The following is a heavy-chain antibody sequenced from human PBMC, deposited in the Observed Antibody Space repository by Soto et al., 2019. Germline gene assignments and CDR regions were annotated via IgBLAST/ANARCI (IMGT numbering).Heavy chain of an antibody. D-gene: IGHD4-17*01. V-gene: IGHV3-30-3*01. J-gene: IGHJ6*02. CDR1: GFTFSIYA. CDR3: ARDNGTVTPYGSYYYGMDV. Sequence: GGSLRLSCAASGFTFSIYAMHWVRQAPGKGLEWVAVISYDGSNKYYADSVKGRFTISRDNSKNTLYPQMNSLRAEDTAVYYCARDNGTVTPYGSYYYGMDVWGQGTTVTVSS. CDR2: ISYDGSNK.